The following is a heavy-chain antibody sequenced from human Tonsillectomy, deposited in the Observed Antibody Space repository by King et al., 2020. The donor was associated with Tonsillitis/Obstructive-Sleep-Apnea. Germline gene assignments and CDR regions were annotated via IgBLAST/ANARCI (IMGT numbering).Heavy chain of an antibody. Sequence: VQLVESGGGLVEPGGSLTISCTASGFTFKDDWMNWVRQAPGQGLEWVGRIKSKTDGGTTNYAAPVKGRFTISREDSNTTLFLLMNSLKTEDTAVYYCTAEPATTVTNWGRGTLVTVSS. CDR3: TAEPATTVTN. CDR2: IKSKTDGGTT. V-gene: IGHV3-15*07. J-gene: IGHJ4*01. D-gene: IGHD4-17*01. CDR1: GFTFKDDW.